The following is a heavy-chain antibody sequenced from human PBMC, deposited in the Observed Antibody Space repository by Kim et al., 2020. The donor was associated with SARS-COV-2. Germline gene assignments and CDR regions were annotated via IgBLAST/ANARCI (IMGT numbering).Heavy chain of an antibody. CDR3: ARAGRGATIYDS. CDR1: GFTFSQYY. Sequence: GGSLRLSCAASGFTFSQYYMNWIRQAPGKGLEWLSYISDSSGYTVYADSVQGRFTISRDNAKNPLYLQMNSLRAEDTAVYFCARAGRGATIYDSWGLGT. V-gene: IGHV3-11*05. D-gene: IGHD5-12*01. J-gene: IGHJ4*02. CDR2: ISDSSGYT.